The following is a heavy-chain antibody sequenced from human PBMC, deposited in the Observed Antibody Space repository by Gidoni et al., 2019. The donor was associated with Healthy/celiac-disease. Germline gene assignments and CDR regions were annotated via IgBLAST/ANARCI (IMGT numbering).Heavy chain of an antibody. Sequence: EVQLVESGGGLVKPGGSLRLSCAASGFTFSSYSMNWVRQAPGKGLEWVSSISSSSSYIYYADSVKGRFTISRDNAKNSLYLQMNSLRAEDTAVYYCARDQRCSGGSCPDAFDIWGQGTMVTVSS. CDR3: ARDQRCSGGSCPDAFDI. D-gene: IGHD2-15*01. V-gene: IGHV3-21*01. CDR2: ISSSSSYI. J-gene: IGHJ3*02. CDR1: GFTFSSYS.